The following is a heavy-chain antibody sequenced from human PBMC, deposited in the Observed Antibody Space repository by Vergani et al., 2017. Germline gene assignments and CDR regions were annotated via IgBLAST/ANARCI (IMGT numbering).Heavy chain of an antibody. CDR1: GDSVSSNSAA. V-gene: IGHV6-1*01. J-gene: IGHJ4*02. CDR3: ARSLGDYGDYVETDYFDY. D-gene: IGHD4-17*01. CDR2: TYYRSKWYN. Sequence: QVQLQQSGPGLVKPSQTLSLTCAISGDSVSSNSAAWNWIRQSPSRGLEWLGRTYYRSKWYNDYAVSVKSRITINPDTSKNQFSLQLNSVTPEDTAVYYCARSLGDYGDYVETDYFDYWGQGTLVTVSS.